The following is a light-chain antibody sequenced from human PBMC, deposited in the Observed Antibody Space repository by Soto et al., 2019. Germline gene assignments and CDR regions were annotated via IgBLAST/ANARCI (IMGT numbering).Light chain of an antibody. CDR2: AAS. J-gene: IGKJ4*01. V-gene: IGKV1-12*02. Sequence: DIQMTQSPSSVSASVGDRVTITCRASQSISSWLAWYQQKPGKAPKLLIYAASNVPSGVPSRFSGSGSGTDFTLTISSLQPEDFATYYCQQANTFPSLTFGGGTKVEIK. CDR3: QQANTFPSLT. CDR1: QSISSW.